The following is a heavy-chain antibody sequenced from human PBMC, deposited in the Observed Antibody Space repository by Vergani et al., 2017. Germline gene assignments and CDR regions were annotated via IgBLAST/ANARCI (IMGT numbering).Heavy chain of an antibody. CDR1: GDSISSGVYY. D-gene: IGHD3-22*01. V-gene: IGHV4-31*03. CDR3: ARMGGYDEGDAFRIGYFDS. CDR2: IYSTGST. Sequence: QVQLQESGPGLVKPSQTLSLTCSFSGDSISSGVYYWNWIRQHPGKGLEWIGYIYSTGSTHHNPSLRRRINMSVDTSKNQFSLKLNSVTAADTAMYYCARMGGYDEGDAFRIGYFDSWGPGILVTVSS. J-gene: IGHJ4*02.